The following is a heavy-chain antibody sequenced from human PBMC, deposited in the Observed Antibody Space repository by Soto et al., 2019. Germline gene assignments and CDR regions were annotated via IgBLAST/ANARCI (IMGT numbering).Heavy chain of an antibody. CDR1: GFTFSSYG. J-gene: IGHJ4*02. V-gene: IGHV3-30*03. CDR3: ARDAEYCTNGVCPFDY. D-gene: IGHD2-8*01. Sequence: GGSLRLSCAASGFTFSSYGMHWVRQAPGKGLEWVAVISYDGSNKYYADSVKGRFTISRDNSKNTLYLQMNSLRAEDTAVYYCARDAEYCTNGVCPFDYWGQGTLVTVSS. CDR2: ISYDGSNK.